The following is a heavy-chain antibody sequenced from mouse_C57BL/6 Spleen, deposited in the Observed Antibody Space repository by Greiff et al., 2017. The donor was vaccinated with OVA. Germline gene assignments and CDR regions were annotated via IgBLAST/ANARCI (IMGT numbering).Heavy chain of an antibody. J-gene: IGHJ4*01. V-gene: IGHV5-17*01. Sequence: DVHLVESGGGLVKPGGSLKLSCAASGFTFSDYGMHWVRQAPEKGLEWVAYISSGSSTIYYADTVKGRFTISRDNAKNTLFLQMTSLRSEDTAMYYCARGYGSSLYYAMDYWGQGTSVTVSS. CDR1: GFTFSDYG. CDR2: ISSGSSTI. D-gene: IGHD1-1*01. CDR3: ARGYGSSLYYAMDY.